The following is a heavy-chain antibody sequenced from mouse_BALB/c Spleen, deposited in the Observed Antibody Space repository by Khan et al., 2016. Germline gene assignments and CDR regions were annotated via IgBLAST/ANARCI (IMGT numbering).Heavy chain of an antibody. CDR1: GFSLTSYG. CDR2: IWSDGST. D-gene: IGHD2-3*01. J-gene: IGHJ4*01. V-gene: IGHV2-6*02. Sequence: VKLLESGPGLVAPSQSLSITCTVAGFSLTSYGVHWVRQPPGKGLEWLVVIWSDGSTTYNSALKSRLSISKDNSKSQVFLKMNSLQTDDTAMYXCARRDDGGGAMDYWGQGTSVTVSS. CDR3: ARRDDGGGAMDY.